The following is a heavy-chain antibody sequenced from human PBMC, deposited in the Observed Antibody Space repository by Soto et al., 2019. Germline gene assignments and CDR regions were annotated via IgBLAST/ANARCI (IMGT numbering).Heavy chain of an antibody. CDR2: IIPIFGSA. V-gene: IGHV1-69*12. CDR3: ARASPDTAMVTIFDY. CDR1: GGTFSSYA. J-gene: IGHJ4*02. Sequence: QVQVVQSGAEVKKPGSSVKVSCKASGGTFSSYAISWVRQAPGQGLEWVGGIIPIFGSANYAQKFQGRVTISADESPSTAYMELSSLISEDTAVYYCARASPDTAMVTIFDYWGQGTLVTVSS. D-gene: IGHD5-18*01.